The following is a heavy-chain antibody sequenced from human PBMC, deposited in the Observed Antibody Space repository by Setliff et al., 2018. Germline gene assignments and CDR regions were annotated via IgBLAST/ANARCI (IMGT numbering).Heavy chain of an antibody. V-gene: IGHV4-39*01. J-gene: IGHJ4*02. D-gene: IGHD3-3*01. CDR1: GGSISSSNYY. CDR2: IYHRGST. CDR3: ARHFRSSKVQFLEYLTDYYFDS. Sequence: SLTCTVSGGSISSSNYYWGWIRQPPGKGLEWIGSIYHRGSTYYNPSLKSRVTISVDTSNNHFSLKLSSVTAADTAVYYCARHFRSSKVQFLEYLTDYYFDSWGQGTLVTV.